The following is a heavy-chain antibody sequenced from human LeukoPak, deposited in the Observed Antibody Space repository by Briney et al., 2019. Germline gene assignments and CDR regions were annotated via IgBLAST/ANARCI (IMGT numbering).Heavy chain of an antibody. CDR2: MNPNSGNT. CDR3: ARGLRYSSGREYFQH. J-gene: IGHJ1*01. CDR1: GYTFTSYD. D-gene: IGHD3-22*01. V-gene: IGHV1-8*01. Sequence: ASVKVSCKASGYTFTSYDISWVRQAAGQGLEWMGWMNPNSGNTGYAQKFKGRVTMTGNTSISTSYMELYSLRSEDTAVYYCARGLRYSSGREYFQHWGQGTLVTVSS.